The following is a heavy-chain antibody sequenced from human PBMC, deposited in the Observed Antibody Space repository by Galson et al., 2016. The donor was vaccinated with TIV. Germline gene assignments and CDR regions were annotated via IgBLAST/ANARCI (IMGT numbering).Heavy chain of an antibody. D-gene: IGHD4-23*01. J-gene: IGHJ6*02. CDR2: VHTGGNT. CDR1: GFPVSDNY. Sequence: LRLSCAASGFPVSDNYVTWVRRAPGKGLEWVSIVHTGGNTNYADSVKGRFTISRDNSKNTVYLQMSRLRAEDTAVYYCARERRHCGNECFLYYYYGMDVWGQGTTVTVSS. V-gene: IGHV3-66*02. CDR3: ARERRHCGNECFLYYYYGMDV.